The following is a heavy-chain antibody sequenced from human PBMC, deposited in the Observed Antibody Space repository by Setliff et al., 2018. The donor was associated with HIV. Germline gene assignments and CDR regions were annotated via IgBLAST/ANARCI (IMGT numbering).Heavy chain of an antibody. J-gene: IGHJ6*03. CDR2: ISAHNGNT. D-gene: IGHD4-17*01. CDR1: GYTFTSYG. Sequence: ASVKVSCKASGYTFTSYGISWVRQAPGQGLEWMGWISAHNGNTKYAQKLQGRVTMTTDTSTSTAYMELRSLRSDDTAVYFCARGTTATDYYYYMDVWGKGTSVTVSS. V-gene: IGHV1-18*01. CDR3: ARGTTATDYYYYMDV.